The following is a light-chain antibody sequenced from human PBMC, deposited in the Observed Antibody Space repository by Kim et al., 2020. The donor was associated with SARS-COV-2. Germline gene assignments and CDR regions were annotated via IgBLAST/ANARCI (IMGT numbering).Light chain of an antibody. V-gene: IGLV3-9*01. J-gene: IGLJ3*02. CDR2: RDD. Sequence: SVAVGQTATITCGENNIGTKNVPWYQHQPGQAPVLIIYRDDYRPSGIPDRISGSNSGNTATLPINSVQGGDEADYYCQASDSGTWVFGGGTKVTVL. CDR3: QASDSGTWV. CDR1: NIGTKN.